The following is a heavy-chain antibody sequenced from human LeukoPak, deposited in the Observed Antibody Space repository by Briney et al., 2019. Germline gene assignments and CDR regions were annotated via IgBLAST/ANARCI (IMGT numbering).Heavy chain of an antibody. J-gene: IGHJ4*02. D-gene: IGHD3-3*01. V-gene: IGHV3-7*01. Sequence: PGGSLRLSCAASGFTFSSYSMNWVRQAPGKGLEWVANIKEDGSETYYADSVMGRFTISRDNAENSLFLQMTSLRGEDTAVYFCARRTTIFPRRYFFDYWGQGTLVTVSS. CDR1: GFTFSSYS. CDR3: ARRTTIFPRRYFFDY. CDR2: IKEDGSET.